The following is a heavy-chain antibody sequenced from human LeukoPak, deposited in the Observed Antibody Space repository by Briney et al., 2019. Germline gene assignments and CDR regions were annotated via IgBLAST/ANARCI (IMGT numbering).Heavy chain of an antibody. CDR3: AIAYCGGDCSGKFDY. CDR1: GYTFTSNY. D-gene: IGHD2-21*02. CDR2: ISPSGGST. J-gene: IGHJ4*02. Sequence: AASVKVSCKAFGYTFTSNYMHWVRQAPGQGPEWMGVISPSGGSTTYAQKLQGRVTMTTDTSTSTAYMELRSLRSDDTAVYYCAIAYCGGDCSGKFDYWGQGTLVTVSS. V-gene: IGHV1-46*01.